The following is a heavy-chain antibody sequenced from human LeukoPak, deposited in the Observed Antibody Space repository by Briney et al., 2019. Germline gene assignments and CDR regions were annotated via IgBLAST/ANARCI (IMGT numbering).Heavy chain of an antibody. Sequence: GEPLKISCKGSGYRFTTYWIGWVRQLPGKGQEWTGFIYPGDSETVYSPSFQGEVTISADKSISTAYLQWSSLKASDTAMYYCTRIQGYYYGSGSQEVDFWGQGTLVTVSS. CDR3: TRIQGYYYGSGSQEVDF. J-gene: IGHJ4*02. D-gene: IGHD3-10*01. V-gene: IGHV5-51*01. CDR1: GYRFTTYW. CDR2: IYPGDSET.